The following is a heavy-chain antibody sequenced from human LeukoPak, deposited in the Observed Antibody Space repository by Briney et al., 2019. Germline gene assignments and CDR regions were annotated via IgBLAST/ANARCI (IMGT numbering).Heavy chain of an antibody. CDR3: ATDRNWNLDY. Sequence: ASVKVSCKASGYTFTGYHMHWVRQAPGQGLEWMGWINPHSGVTTFPQKFQGRVTMTMDTSISTTYMELNRLRSDDTAVYYCATDRNWNLDYWGQGTLVTVSS. CDR2: INPHSGVT. J-gene: IGHJ4*02. D-gene: IGHD1-1*01. V-gene: IGHV1-2*02. CDR1: GYTFTGYH.